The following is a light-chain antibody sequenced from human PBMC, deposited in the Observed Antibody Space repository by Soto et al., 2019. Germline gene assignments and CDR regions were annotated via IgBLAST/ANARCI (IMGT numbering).Light chain of an antibody. Sequence: SVLTQPPSVSRAPGQRVTISCTGSSSNIGAGYDVHWYQQLPGTAPKLLIYANGNRPSGVPDRFSGSKSGTSASLAITGLQAEDEADYYCQAYDRSLSGYVLGTGTKVTVL. CDR1: SSNIGAGYD. CDR3: QAYDRSLSGYV. J-gene: IGLJ1*01. CDR2: ANG. V-gene: IGLV1-40*01.